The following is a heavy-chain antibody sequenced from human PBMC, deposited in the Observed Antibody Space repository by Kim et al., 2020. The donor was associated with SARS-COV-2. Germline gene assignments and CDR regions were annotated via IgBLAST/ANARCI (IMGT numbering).Heavy chain of an antibody. V-gene: IGHV3-23*01. CDR2: ISGSGGST. Sequence: GGSLRLSCAASGFTFSSYAMSWVRQAPGKGLEWVSAISGSGGSTYYADSVKGRFTISRDNSKNTLYLQMNSLRAEDTAVYYCAKDPFEYSSSLGFDPWGQGTLVTVSS. CDR1: GFTFSSYA. CDR3: AKDPFEYSSSLGFDP. J-gene: IGHJ5*02. D-gene: IGHD6-6*01.